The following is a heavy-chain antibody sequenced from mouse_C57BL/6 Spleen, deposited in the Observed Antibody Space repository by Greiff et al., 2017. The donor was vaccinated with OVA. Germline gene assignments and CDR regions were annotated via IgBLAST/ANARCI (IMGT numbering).Heavy chain of an antibody. CDR1: GYTFTSYW. J-gene: IGHJ2*01. CDR3: AIGIYYDYDHDY. CDR2: IHPSDSDN. Sequence: QVQLQQPGAELVKPGASVKVSCKASGYTFTSYWMHWVKQRPGQGLEWIGRIHPSDSDNNYNQKFKGKATLTVDKSSSTAYMQLSSLTSEDSAVYYCAIGIYYDYDHDYWGQGTTLTVSS. V-gene: IGHV1-74*01. D-gene: IGHD2-4*01.